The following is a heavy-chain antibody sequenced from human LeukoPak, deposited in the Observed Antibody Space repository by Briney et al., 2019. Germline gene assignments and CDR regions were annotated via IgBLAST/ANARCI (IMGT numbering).Heavy chain of an antibody. J-gene: IGHJ4*02. CDR2: MNPNSGNT. V-gene: IGHV1-8*01. CDR1: RYTFTSYD. Sequence: ASVKVSCNASRYTFTSYDINSVRQTTGQGLKWMGWMNPNSGNTGYAQKFQGRVTMTRNTSISTAYMEMSSLRSEDTAVYYCASNKYGRSGYWGQGTLVTVSS. D-gene: IGHD2-15*01. CDR3: ASNKYGRSGY.